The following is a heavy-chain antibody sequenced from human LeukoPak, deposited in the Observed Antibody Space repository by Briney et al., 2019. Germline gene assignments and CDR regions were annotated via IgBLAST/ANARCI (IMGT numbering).Heavy chain of an antibody. Sequence: ASVKVSCKASGYTFTSYGISWVRQAPGQGREWMGWISAYNGNTNYAQKLQGRVTMTTDTSTSTAYMELRSLRSDDTAVYYCARGTTELRYFDWLSNYFDYWGQGTLVTVSS. CDR3: ARGTTELRYFDWLSNYFDY. CDR1: GYTFTSYG. CDR2: ISAYNGNT. J-gene: IGHJ4*02. V-gene: IGHV1-18*01. D-gene: IGHD3-9*01.